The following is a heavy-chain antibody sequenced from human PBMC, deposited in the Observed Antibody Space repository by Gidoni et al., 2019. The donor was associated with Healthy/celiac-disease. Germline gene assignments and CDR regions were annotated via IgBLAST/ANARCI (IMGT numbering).Heavy chain of an antibody. D-gene: IGHD2-15*01. CDR3: ASLVVAAPRMAKYYFDY. V-gene: IGHV4-39*01. CDR1: GCPISSISYY. Sequence: QLQLQESGPGLVTPSETLSLTCTVSGCPISSISYYWVWIRQPPGKGLEWIGSIYYSGSTYYNPSIKRRVTISVDTSKNQFSLKLSSVTAADTAVYYCASLVVAAPRMAKYYFDYWGQGTLVTVSS. CDR2: IYYSGST. J-gene: IGHJ4*02.